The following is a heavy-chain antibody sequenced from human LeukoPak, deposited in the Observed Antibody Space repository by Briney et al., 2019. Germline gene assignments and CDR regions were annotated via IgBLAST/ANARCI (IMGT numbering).Heavy chain of an antibody. J-gene: IGHJ4*02. Sequence: SETLSLTCAVDGGSFSGYYWSWIRQPPGKGLEWIGEINHSGSTNYNPSLKSRFTISVDTSKNQFSLKLSSVTAADTAVYYCARLPGIAAAGRNWGQGTLVTVSS. CDR2: INHSGST. CDR3: ARLPGIAAAGRN. D-gene: IGHD6-13*01. CDR1: GGSFSGYY. V-gene: IGHV4-34*01.